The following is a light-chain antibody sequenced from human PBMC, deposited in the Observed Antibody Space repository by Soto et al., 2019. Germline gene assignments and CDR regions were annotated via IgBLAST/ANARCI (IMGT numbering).Light chain of an antibody. Sequence: EIVMTQSPATLSVSPGERATLSCRASQSVNSNLAWYQQKPGQAPRLLISGASTRATGIPARFSGSGSETEFTLTISSLQSEDFAVYYCQQYGSSPYTFGQGTKLESK. CDR1: QSVNSN. CDR2: GAS. CDR3: QQYGSSPYT. V-gene: IGKV3-15*01. J-gene: IGKJ2*01.